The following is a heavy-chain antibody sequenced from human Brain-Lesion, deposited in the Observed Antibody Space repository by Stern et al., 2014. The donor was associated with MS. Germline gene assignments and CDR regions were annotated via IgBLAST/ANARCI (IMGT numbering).Heavy chain of an antibody. CDR1: GFSLSNAAMG. D-gene: IGHD2-15*01. Sequence: QVTLRESGPVLVKPTETLTLTCSVSGFSLSNAAMGVSWIRQPPGKALGCLPHFFPPGETAYSTSRKSRLTISKDTSRSQVVLTMTNMDPVDTATYYCARMREYCSGGICFAGYYDSWGQGTLVTVSS. CDR3: ARMREYCSGGICFAGYYDS. V-gene: IGHV2-26*01. J-gene: IGHJ4*02. CDR2: FFPPGET.